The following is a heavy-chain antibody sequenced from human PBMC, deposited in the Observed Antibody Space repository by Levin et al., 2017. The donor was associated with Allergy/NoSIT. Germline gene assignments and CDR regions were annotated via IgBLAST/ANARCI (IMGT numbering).Heavy chain of an antibody. D-gene: IGHD6-6*01. CDR1: GGSFSGYY. V-gene: IGHV4-34*01. Sequence: GSLRLSCAVYGGSFSGYYWSWIRQPPGKGLEWIGEINHSGSTNYNPSLKSRVTISVDTSKNQFSLKLSSVTAADTAVYYCARGRVRIAARPRGYAFDIWGQGTMVTVSS. CDR2: INHSGST. CDR3: ARGRVRIAARPRGYAFDI. J-gene: IGHJ3*02.